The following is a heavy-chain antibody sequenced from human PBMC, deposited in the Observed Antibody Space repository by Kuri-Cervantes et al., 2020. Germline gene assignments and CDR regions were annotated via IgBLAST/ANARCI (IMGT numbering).Heavy chain of an antibody. V-gene: IGHV1-18*01. D-gene: IGHD4-17*01. Sequence: ASVKVSCKASGYTFTSYDINWVRQAPGQGLEWMGWISAYNGDTNYAQKLQGRVTMTTDTSTSTAYMELRSLRSDDTAVYYCASGYGDYEYNWFDPWGQGTLVTVSS. CDR3: ASGYGDYEYNWFDP. J-gene: IGHJ5*02. CDR1: GYTFTSYD. CDR2: ISAYNGDT.